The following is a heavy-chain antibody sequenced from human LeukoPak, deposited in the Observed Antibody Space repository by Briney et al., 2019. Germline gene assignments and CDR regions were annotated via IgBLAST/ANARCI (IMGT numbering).Heavy chain of an antibody. V-gene: IGHV3-7*01. D-gene: IGHD2-21*02. J-gene: IGHJ4*02. CDR3: AKWGPYCVGDYCPALDS. CDR2: INQDGSKK. Sequence: GGSLRLSCVASRFTFSNYWMSWVRQAPGKGLEWVANINQDGSKKRYEDSVKGRFTISRDNAKGSLYLQLSSLRAQDTAVYYCAKWGPYCVGDYCPALDSWGPGTLVTVSS. CDR1: RFTFSNYW.